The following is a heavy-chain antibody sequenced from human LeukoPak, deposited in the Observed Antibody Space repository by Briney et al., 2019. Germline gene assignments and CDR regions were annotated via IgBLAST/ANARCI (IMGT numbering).Heavy chain of an antibody. V-gene: IGHV3-21*01. CDR2: ISGRSSHI. J-gene: IGHJ1*01. CDR3: GRAFPPLRTSSAGDL. CDR1: GFSFSDYD. Sequence: GGSLRLSCSASGFSFSDYDMDWVRQAPGKGLEWVSAISGRSSHIYYGESVKGRFTISRDNAKNSLYLQMDSLGVEDTAVYYCGRAFPPLRTSSAGDLWGQGTLVIVSS. D-gene: IGHD3-16*01.